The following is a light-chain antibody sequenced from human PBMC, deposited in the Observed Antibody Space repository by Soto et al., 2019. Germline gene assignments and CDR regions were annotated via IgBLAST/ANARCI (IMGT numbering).Light chain of an antibody. CDR3: KNYNRSPLSWT. Sequence: EIVLTQSPGTLSLSPADRATLSCRASQSVTSNYLAWYRHTPGQAPRLLIYGASRRATGIQYRFSGSGSGTDFTLTISRLEPEDFAVYYCKNYNRSPLSWTFGQGTKVEIK. CDR1: QSVTSNY. CDR2: GAS. V-gene: IGKV3-20*01. J-gene: IGKJ1*01.